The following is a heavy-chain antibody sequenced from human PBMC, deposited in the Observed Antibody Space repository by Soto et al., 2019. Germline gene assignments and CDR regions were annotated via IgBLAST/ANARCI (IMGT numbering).Heavy chain of an antibody. CDR2: IYPGDSDT. J-gene: IGHJ6*02. V-gene: IGHV5-51*01. D-gene: IGHD6-19*01. Sequence: EVQLVQSGAEVKKPGESLKISCKGSVYSFTSYWIGWGRQMPGKGLEGMGIIYPGDSDTRDSPSFQGQVTITADKYISTADLQWSRLKASDTAMYYCARHKAVADYYYYGMDVWGQGTTVTVSS. CDR3: ARHKAVADYYYYGMDV. CDR1: VYSFTSYW.